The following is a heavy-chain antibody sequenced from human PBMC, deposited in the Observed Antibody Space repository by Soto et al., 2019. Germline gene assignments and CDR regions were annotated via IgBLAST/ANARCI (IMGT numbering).Heavy chain of an antibody. CDR3: ARSIAVVGGGYGMDV. D-gene: IGHD6-19*01. CDR2: IYPGDSDT. Sequence: PGESLKSSCNGSGYSFTSYWIGWVRQMPGKGLEWMGIIYPGDSDTRYSPSFQGQVTISADKSISTAYLQWSSLKASDTAMYYCARSIAVVGGGYGMDVWGQGTTVTVSS. V-gene: IGHV5-51*01. J-gene: IGHJ6*02. CDR1: GYSFTSYW.